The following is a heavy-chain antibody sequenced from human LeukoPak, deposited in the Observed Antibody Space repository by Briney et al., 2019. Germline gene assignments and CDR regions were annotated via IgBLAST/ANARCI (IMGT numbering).Heavy chain of an antibody. CDR2: ITSSSSYI. J-gene: IGHJ6*03. V-gene: IGHV3-21*04. CDR1: GFTFSSYT. CDR3: ARVSDYYYYMDA. Sequence: GGSLRLSCAASGFTFSSYTMNWVRQAPGKGLEWVSSITSSSSYIYYADSVKGRFTISRDNAKNSLYLQMNSLRAEDTALYYCARVSDYYYYMDAWGKGTTVTVSS.